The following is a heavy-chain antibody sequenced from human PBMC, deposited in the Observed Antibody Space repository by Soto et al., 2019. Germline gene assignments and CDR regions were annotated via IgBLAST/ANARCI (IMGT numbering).Heavy chain of an antibody. D-gene: IGHD5-18*01. CDR2: IYPGDSDT. V-gene: IGHV5-51*01. J-gene: IGHJ4*02. Sequence: GESLKISCKGSGYSFTSYWIGWVRQMPGKGLEWMGIIYPGDSDTRYSPSFQGQVTISADKSISTAYLQWSSLKASDTAMYYCARHKEWGAYSYGSDVYYFDYWGQGTLVTVSS. CDR1: GYSFTSYW. CDR3: ARHKEWGAYSYGSDVYYFDY.